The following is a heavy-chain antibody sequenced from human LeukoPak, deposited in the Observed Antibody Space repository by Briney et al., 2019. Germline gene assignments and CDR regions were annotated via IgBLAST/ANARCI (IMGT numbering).Heavy chain of an antibody. Sequence: SETLSLTCAVYGGSFSGYYWSWIRQPPGKGLEWIGEINHSGSTNYNPSLKSRVTISVDTSKNQFSLKLSSVTAADTAVYYCARGRVYYYGSGRRDFDYWGQGTLVSVSS. J-gene: IGHJ4*02. CDR3: ARGRVYYYGSGRRDFDY. CDR2: INHSGST. CDR1: GGSFSGYY. V-gene: IGHV4-34*01. D-gene: IGHD3-10*01.